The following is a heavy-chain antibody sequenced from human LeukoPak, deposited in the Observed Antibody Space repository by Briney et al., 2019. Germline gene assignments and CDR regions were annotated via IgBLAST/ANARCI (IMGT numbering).Heavy chain of an antibody. CDR2: INPNTGTT. V-gene: IGHV1-2*06. Sequence: ASAKVSCKASGYTFTGYYMHWVRQAPGQGLEWMGRINPNTGTTNYAQKFQGRVTMTRDTSINTAYMELSSLRSDDTAVYYCARVSSSGGYYSYDTFNIWGQGTMVTVSS. D-gene: IGHD3-22*01. CDR3: ARVSSSGGYYSYDTFNI. J-gene: IGHJ3*02. CDR1: GYTFTGYY.